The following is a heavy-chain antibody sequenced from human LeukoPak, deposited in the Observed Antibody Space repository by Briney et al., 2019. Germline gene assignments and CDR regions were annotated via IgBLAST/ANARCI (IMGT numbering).Heavy chain of an antibody. J-gene: IGHJ4*02. Sequence: ASVKVSCKASGYTFTSYGISWVRQAPGQGLEWMGWISAYNGNTNYAQRLQGRVTMTTDTSTSTAYMELRSLRSDDTAVYYCARGIGQLHYYGSGSYFDYWGQGTLVTVSS. D-gene: IGHD3-10*01. CDR3: ARGIGQLHYYGSGSYFDY. CDR1: GYTFTSYG. V-gene: IGHV1-18*01. CDR2: ISAYNGNT.